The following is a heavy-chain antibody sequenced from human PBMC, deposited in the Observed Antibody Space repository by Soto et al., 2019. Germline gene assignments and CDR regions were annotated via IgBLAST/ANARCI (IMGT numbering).Heavy chain of an antibody. V-gene: IGHV3-30*18. CDR2: ISYDGSNK. CDR1: GFTFSSYG. D-gene: IGHD2-2*01. J-gene: IGHJ4*02. Sequence: GGSLRLSCAASGFTFSSYGMHWVRQAPGKGLEWVAVISYDGSNKYYADSVKGRFTISRDNSKNTLYLQMNSLRAEDTAVYYCAKSKHRYCSSTSCYPPDYWGQGTLVTVSS. CDR3: AKSKHRYCSSTSCYPPDY.